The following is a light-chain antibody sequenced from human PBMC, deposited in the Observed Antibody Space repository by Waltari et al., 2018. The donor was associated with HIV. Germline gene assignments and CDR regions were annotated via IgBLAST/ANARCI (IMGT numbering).Light chain of an antibody. CDR3: QQSYSTPIT. CDR1: QSISSY. V-gene: IGKV1-39*01. CDR2: AAS. Sequence: DIQMTQSPSSLSASVGDRVTITCRASQSISSYLNWYQQKPGKAPNLLIYAASSLQSGVPSRFSGSGSGTDFTLTITSLQPEDFATYYCQQSYSTPITFGQGTRLDIK. J-gene: IGKJ5*01.